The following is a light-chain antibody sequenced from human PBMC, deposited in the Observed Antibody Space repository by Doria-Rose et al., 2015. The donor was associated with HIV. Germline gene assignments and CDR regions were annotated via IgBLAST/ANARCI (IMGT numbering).Light chain of an antibody. V-gene: IGKV3-20*01. J-gene: IGKJ1*01. CDR2: DGS. CDR1: QSFSSTY. Sequence: IVLTQSPGTLSLSPGERATLSCRASQSFSSTYLACYQQKPGQAPSLLIYDGSTRATGVPDRFSASGSGTDFTLTINRLEPEDFALYYCHQYGTSWTFGQGTKVEI. CDR3: HQYGTSWT.